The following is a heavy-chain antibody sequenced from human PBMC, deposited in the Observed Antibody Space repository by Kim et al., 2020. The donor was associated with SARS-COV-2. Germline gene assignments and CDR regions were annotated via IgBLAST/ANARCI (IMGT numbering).Heavy chain of an antibody. CDR2: INHSGST. Sequence: SETLSLTCAVYGGSFSGYYWSWIRQPPGKGLEWIGEINHSGSTNYNPSLKSRVTISVDTSKNQFSLKLSSVTAADTAVYYCARGVNPLQPAMAFDYWGQGTLVTVSS. V-gene: IGHV4-34*01. CDR3: ARGVNPLQPAMAFDY. J-gene: IGHJ4*02. D-gene: IGHD5-18*01. CDR1: GGSFSGYY.